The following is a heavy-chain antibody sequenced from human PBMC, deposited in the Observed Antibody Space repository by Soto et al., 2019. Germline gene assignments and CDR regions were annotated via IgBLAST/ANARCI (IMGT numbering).Heavy chain of an antibody. CDR1: DYSISSGHY. D-gene: IGHD3-22*01. Sequence: SETLSRTCAVSDYSISSGHYWAWIRQPPGKGLEWIAIMFYDGDTYHNPSLKSRVSISVDTSKNQFSLTLTSVTAADTAVYFCCRDSSSSFFYWGQGILVTVS. CDR2: MFYDGDT. V-gene: IGHV4-38-2*01. CDR3: CRDSSSSFFY. J-gene: IGHJ1*01.